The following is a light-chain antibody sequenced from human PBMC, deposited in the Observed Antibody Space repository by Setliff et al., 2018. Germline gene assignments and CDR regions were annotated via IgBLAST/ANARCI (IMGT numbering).Light chain of an antibody. J-gene: IGLJ1*01. CDR2: EVS. CDR3: SSYAGNYIYV. CDR1: SRDVGGFNF. Sequence: QSALAQPPSASGSPGQSVVISCTGTSRDVGGFNFVSWYQQHPGKAPKLIIYEVSKRPSGVPDRFSGSKSGNAASLTVSGLQAEDEADYYCSSYAGNYIYVFGSGTKV. V-gene: IGLV2-8*01.